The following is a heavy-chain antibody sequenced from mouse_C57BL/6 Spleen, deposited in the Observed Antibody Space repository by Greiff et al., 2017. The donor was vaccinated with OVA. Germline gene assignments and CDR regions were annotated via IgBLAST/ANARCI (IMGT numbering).Heavy chain of an antibody. CDR1: GYTFTSYW. CDR2: IYPGSGST. J-gene: IGHJ4*01. D-gene: IGHD1-1*01. CDR3: ARGYGRDYYAMDY. Sequence: QVQLQQSGAELVKPGASVKMSCKASGYTFTSYWITWVKQRPGQGLEWIGDIYPGSGSTNYNEKFKSKATLTVDTSSSTAYMQLSSLTSEDSAVYYCARGYGRDYYAMDYWGQGTSVTVSS. V-gene: IGHV1-55*01.